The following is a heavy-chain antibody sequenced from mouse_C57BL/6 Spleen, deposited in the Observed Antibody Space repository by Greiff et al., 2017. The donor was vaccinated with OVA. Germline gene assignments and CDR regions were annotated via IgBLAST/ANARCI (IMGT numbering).Heavy chain of an antibody. CDR2: IYPGDGDT. J-gene: IGHJ1*03. V-gene: IGHV1-82*01. D-gene: IGHD1-1*01. CDR3: ARSTTVVATRYFDV. Sequence: QVLLKESGPELVKPGASVKISCKASGYAFSSSWMNWVKQRPGKGLEWIGRIYPGDGDTNYNGKFKGKATLTADKSSSTAYMQLSSLTSEDSAVYFCARSTTVVATRYFDVWGTGTTVTVSS. CDR1: GYAFSSSW.